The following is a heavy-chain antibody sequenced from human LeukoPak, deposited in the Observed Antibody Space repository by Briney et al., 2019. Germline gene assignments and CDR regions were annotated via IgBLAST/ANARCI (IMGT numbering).Heavy chain of an antibody. D-gene: IGHD4-17*01. Sequence: SETLSLTCTVSGGSNSSGDYYWSWIRQPPGKGLEWIGYIYYSGSTYYNPSLKSRVTISVDTSKNQFSLKLTSVTAADTAVYYCARETLTISRWFDPWGQGTLVTVSS. CDR2: IYYSGST. V-gene: IGHV4-30-4*01. J-gene: IGHJ5*02. CDR3: ARETLTISRWFDP. CDR1: GGSNSSGDYY.